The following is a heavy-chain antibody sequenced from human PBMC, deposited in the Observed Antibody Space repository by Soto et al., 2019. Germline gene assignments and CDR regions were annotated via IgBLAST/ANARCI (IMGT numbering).Heavy chain of an antibody. CDR1: GLPISNAW. CDR2: IKTKSEGGPT. Sequence: EVQLVESGGGFIQPGGSLRLSCAASGLPISNAWMNWVRQAPGKGLVWVGRIKTKSEGGPTDYAAAVKGRFTVSRDDSKNTLYLQMNSLKTEDTAVYYCTTGSVEGVWGQGTTVTVSS. CDR3: TTGSVEGV. V-gene: IGHV3-15*07. J-gene: IGHJ6*02.